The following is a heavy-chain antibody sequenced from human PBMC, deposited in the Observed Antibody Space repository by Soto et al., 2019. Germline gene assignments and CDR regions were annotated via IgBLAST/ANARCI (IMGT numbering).Heavy chain of an antibody. J-gene: IGHJ4*02. CDR3: TTTRGVHDY. CDR2: IRSKADGGTT. D-gene: IGHD1-1*01. V-gene: IGHV3-15*01. Sequence: PGGSLRLSCAASDFTLSDAWMSWVRQAPGKGLEWVGRIRSKADGGTTDYAVPVKGRFTISRDDSKNTLYLQMNSLRTEDTALYYGTTTRGVHDYWGQGT. CDR1: DFTLSDAW.